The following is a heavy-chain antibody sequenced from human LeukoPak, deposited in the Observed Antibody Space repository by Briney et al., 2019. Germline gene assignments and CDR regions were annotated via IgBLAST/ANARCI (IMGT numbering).Heavy chain of an antibody. CDR2: TSISGGST. Sequence: GGSLRLSCAASGFTFSSYAMSWVRQAPGKGLEWVSATSISGGSTYYADSVKGRFTISRDNSKNTLYLQMNSLRAEDTAVYYCAKDPGLQLELPGDHWGQGTLVTVSS. V-gene: IGHV3-23*01. J-gene: IGHJ4*02. D-gene: IGHD1-1*01. CDR1: GFTFSSYA. CDR3: AKDPGLQLELPGDH.